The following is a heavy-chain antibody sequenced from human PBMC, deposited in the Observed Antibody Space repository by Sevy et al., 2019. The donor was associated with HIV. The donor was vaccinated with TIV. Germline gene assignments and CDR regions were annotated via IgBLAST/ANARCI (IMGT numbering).Heavy chain of an antibody. Sequence: SETLSLTCTVSGGSISSGTYYWGWIRQPPGKGLEWIGNIYYGGTSYYNPSLKSRVTISVDTSKNQFSLNLRSVTAADTAVFYCARGGGNSEWGYYFDFWGQGTLITVSS. J-gene: IGHJ4*02. V-gene: IGHV4-39*01. D-gene: IGHD2-21*02. CDR3: ARGGGNSEWGYYFDF. CDR2: IYYGGTS. CDR1: GGSISSGTYY.